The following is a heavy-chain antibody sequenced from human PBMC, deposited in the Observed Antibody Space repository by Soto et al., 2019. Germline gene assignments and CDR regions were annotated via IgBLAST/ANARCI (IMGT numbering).Heavy chain of an antibody. CDR2: ISASGGSR. CDR1: GFTFNSYG. J-gene: IGHJ6*02. CDR3: ATRYYYDGSGSYGMDV. V-gene: IGHV3-23*01. D-gene: IGHD3-22*01. Sequence: GGSLRLFCAVSGFTFNSYGMSWVRQAPGKGLEWVSAISASGGSRYYADSVKGRFTISRDNSKNTLFLQMNSLSAEDTAVYYCATRYYYDGSGSYGMDVWGQVTTVTVYS.